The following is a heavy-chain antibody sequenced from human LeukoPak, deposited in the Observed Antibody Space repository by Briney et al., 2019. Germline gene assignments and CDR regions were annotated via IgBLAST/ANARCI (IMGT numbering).Heavy chain of an antibody. D-gene: IGHD3-22*01. CDR1: GGTFSSYA. CDR3: ARDHEKRNYYDSSGYE. CDR2: IIPIFGTA. Sequence: ASVKVSCKASGGTFSSYAISWVRQAPGQGLEWMGGIIPIFGTANYAQKFQGRVTITAGESTSTAYMELSSLRSEDTAVYYCARDHEKRNYYDSSGYEWGQGTLVTVSS. J-gene: IGHJ4*02. V-gene: IGHV1-69*13.